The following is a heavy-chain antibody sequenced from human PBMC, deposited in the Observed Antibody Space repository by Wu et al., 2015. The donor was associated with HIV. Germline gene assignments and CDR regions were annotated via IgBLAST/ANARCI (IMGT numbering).Heavy chain of an antibody. D-gene: IGHD3-22*01. CDR2: INPNSGGT. V-gene: IGHV1-2*02. J-gene: IGHJ4*02. CDR1: GYTFTGYY. Sequence: QVQLVQSGAEVKKPGASVKVSCKASGYTFTGYYMHWVRQAPGQGLEWMGWINPNSGGTNYAQKFQGRVTMTRDTSISTAYMELSRLRSDDTAVYYCARPQSWYYDSSGYYFFYWGQGTLVTVSS. CDR3: ARPQSWYYDSSGYYFFY.